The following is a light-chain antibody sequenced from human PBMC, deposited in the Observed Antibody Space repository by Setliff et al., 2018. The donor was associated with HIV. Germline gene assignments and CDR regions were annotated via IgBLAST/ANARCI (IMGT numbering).Light chain of an antibody. CDR2: EVS. Sequence: QSALAQPASVSGSPGQSITISCTGTSNDVGGYNYVCWYQQHPGKAPKLMIYEVSNRPSGVSNRFSGSKSGNTASLTISGLQAEDEADYYCSSYTSSSTLYVFGTGTKVTVL. J-gene: IGLJ1*01. CDR1: SNDVGGYNY. V-gene: IGLV2-14*01. CDR3: SSYTSSSTLYV.